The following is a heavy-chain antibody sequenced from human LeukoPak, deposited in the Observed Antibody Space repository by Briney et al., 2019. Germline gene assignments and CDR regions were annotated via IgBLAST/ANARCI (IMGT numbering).Heavy chain of an antibody. J-gene: IGHJ4*02. CDR3: ARAESYYDSSGYFGYYFDY. D-gene: IGHD3-22*01. CDR2: INGGGDNT. Sequence: GGSLRLSCAASGFTFSSYAMSWVRQAPGKGLEWVSSINGGGDNTYYADSVKGRFTISRDNSKNTLYLQMNSLRAEDTAVYYCARAESYYDSSGYFGYYFDYWGQGTLVTVSS. CDR1: GFTFSSYA. V-gene: IGHV3-23*01.